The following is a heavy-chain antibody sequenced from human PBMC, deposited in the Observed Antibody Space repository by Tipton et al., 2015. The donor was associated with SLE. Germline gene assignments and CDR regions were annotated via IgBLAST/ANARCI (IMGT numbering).Heavy chain of an antibody. CDR1: GYSVSSSTHY. CDR3: ARDNSYFDF. D-gene: IGHD1-1*01. Sequence: LRLSCSVSGYSVSSSTHYWAWIRQPPGKGLEWIGGVYCDGNTFYNPSLKGRVVLSVDTSKNQFSLRLDFVTVADTAVYYCARDNSYFDFWGQGTLVTVSS. CDR2: VYCDGNT. J-gene: IGHJ4*01. V-gene: IGHV4-39*07.